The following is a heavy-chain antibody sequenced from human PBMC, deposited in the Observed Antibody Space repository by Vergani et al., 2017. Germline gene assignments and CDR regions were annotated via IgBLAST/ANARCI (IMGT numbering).Heavy chain of an antibody. CDR1: GASIISSNYY. J-gene: IGHJ5*02. D-gene: IGHD6-19*01. CDR3: ARHSTVECLVILGWIVP. Sequence: QLQLQESGPGLVKPSATLSLTCSVSGASIISSNYYWGWIRQPPGKGLEWIASIYYSGSTYYNPSLKSRVTISVDTSKNQFSLKLSSVTAADTAVYFCARHSTVECLVILGWIVPWGQAILVIVS. V-gene: IGHV4-39*01. CDR2: IYYSGST.